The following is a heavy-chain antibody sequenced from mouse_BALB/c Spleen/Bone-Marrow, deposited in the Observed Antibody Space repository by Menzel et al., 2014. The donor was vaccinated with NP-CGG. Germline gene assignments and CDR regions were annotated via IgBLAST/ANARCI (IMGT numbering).Heavy chain of an antibody. Sequence: QVQLQQSGAELAKPGASVKMSCRASGYTFTSYWMHWVKQRPGQGLEWIGYINPSTGYTEYNQKFKDKATLTADKSSNPASMHLSSLTFEASAVFYWARGYGSSPVFAYGGQGTLFTVS. CDR3: ARGYGSSPVFAY. V-gene: IGHV1-7*01. CDR1: GYTFTSYW. J-gene: IGHJ3*01. D-gene: IGHD1-1*01. CDR2: INPSTGYT.